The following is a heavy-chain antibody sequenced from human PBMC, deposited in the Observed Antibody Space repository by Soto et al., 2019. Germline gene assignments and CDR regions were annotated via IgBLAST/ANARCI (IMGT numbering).Heavy chain of an antibody. V-gene: IGHV1-3*05. CDR2: INAGNGNT. Sequence: QVQLVQSGAEEKKPGASVKVSCKASGYTFTSYAMHWVRQAPGQRLEWMGWINAGNGNTKYSQKFQGRVTITRDTSASTAYMELSSLRSEDTAVYYCARVRSTIFDPTGGYYYGMDVWGQGTTVTVSS. CDR3: ARVRSTIFDPTGGYYYGMDV. D-gene: IGHD3-3*01. CDR1: GYTFTSYA. J-gene: IGHJ6*02.